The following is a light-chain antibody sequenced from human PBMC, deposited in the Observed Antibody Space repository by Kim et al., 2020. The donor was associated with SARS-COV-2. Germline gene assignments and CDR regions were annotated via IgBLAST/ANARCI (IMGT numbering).Light chain of an antibody. V-gene: IGLV3-1*01. CDR1: KLGDKY. J-gene: IGLJ2*01. Sequence: VSPEQTASITCSGDKLGDKYACWYQQKPGQSSVLVIYQDSKRPSGIPERFSGSNSGNTATLTISGTQAMDEADYYCQAWDSSTVVFGGGTQLTVL. CDR3: QAWDSSTVV. CDR2: QDS.